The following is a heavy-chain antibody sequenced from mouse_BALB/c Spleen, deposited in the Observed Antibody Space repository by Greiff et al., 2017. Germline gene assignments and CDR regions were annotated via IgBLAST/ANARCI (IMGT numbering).Heavy chain of an antibody. CDR2: ILPGSGST. CDR3: ARGTYDGYYLFAY. V-gene: IGHV1-9*01. J-gene: IGHJ3*01. CDR1: GYTFSSYW. D-gene: IGHD2-3*01. Sequence: VQLQQSGAELMKPGASVKISCKATGYTFSSYWIEWVKQRPGHGLEWIGEILPGSGSTNYNEKFKGKATFTADTSSNTAYMQLSSLTSEDSAVYYCARGTYDGYYLFAYWGQGTLVTVSA.